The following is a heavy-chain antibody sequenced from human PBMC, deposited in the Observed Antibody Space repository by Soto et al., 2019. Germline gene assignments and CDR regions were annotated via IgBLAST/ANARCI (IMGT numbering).Heavy chain of an antibody. CDR1: GYSFTSYW. D-gene: IGHD1-26*01. V-gene: IGHV5-51*01. Sequence: GDSLKISCKGSGYSFTSYWIGWVRQMPGKGLELMGIIYPGDSDTRYSPSFQGQVTISADKSISTAYLQWSSLKASDTAMYYCARLPYSGSYYGDRYYYGMDVWGQGTTVTVSS. CDR3: ARLPYSGSYYGDRYYYGMDV. CDR2: IYPGDSDT. J-gene: IGHJ6*02.